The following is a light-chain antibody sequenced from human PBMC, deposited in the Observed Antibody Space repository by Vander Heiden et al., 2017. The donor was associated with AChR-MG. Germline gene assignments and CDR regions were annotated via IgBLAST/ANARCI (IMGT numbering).Light chain of an antibody. CDR3: ASWDEKLEVM. Sequence: QSVLTQAPSASGTPGQRATISCSGTPSNIGTNAFAWYQPPPGTAPPPPLPNTDQRPSGVPDRVSGSKSGTYAPPAISGLQSEDEAYDDCASWDEKLEVMFGGGTKLTVL. V-gene: IGLV1-44*01. J-gene: IGLJ3*02. CDR2: NTD. CDR1: PSNIGTNA.